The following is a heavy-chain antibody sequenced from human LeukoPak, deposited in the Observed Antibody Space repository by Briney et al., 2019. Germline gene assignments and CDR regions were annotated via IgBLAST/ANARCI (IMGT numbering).Heavy chain of an antibody. CDR3: AGGITKKYNWFDP. V-gene: IGHV1-8*03. J-gene: IGHJ5*02. CDR2: MNPNSGNT. D-gene: IGHD3-10*01. Sequence: ASVKVSCKASGYTFTSYDINWVRQATGQGLEWMGWMNPNSGNTGYAQKFQGRVTITRNTSISTAYMELSSLRSEDTAVYYCAGGITKKYNWFDPWGQGTLVTVSS. CDR1: GYTFTSYD.